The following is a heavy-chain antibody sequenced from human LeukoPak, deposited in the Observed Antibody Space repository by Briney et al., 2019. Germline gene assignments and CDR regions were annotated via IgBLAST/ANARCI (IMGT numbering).Heavy chain of an antibody. J-gene: IGHJ3*01. V-gene: IGHV3-48*04. Sequence: GGSLRLSCSVSGFTFSSYSMNWVGQAPGKGQEWVSYISDSDSLIYYADYVKGRFTVSRDNSKNTLYLQLNSLRAEDTAVYYCARQTLGTTGYSSFDFWGQGTLVTV. CDR2: ISDSDSLI. CDR1: GFTFSSYS. D-gene: IGHD3-9*01. CDR3: ARQTLGTTGYSSFDF.